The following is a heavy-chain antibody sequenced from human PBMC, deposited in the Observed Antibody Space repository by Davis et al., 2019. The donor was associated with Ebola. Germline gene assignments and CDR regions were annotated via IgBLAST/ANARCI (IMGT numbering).Heavy chain of an antibody. D-gene: IGHD3-22*01. CDR3: ARDLYDSSGYFGPLGY. V-gene: IGHV7-4-1*02. Sequence: AASVKVSCKASGYIFTSYAMSWVRQAPGQGLEWMGWINTNTGNPTYAQGFTGRFVFSLDTSVSTAYLQISSLKAEDTAVYYCARDLYDSSGYFGPLGYWGQGTLVTVSS. CDR1: GYIFTSYA. CDR2: INTNTGNP. J-gene: IGHJ4*02.